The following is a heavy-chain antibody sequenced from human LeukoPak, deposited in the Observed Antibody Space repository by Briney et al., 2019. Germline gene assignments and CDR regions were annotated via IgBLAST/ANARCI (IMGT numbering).Heavy chain of an antibody. V-gene: IGHV3-23*01. CDR1: GFTFSSSV. D-gene: IGHD3-22*01. Sequence: GGSLRLSCAAPGFTFSSSVMTWVRQAPGKGLEWVPTISPRDTGTYYADSVKGRFTVSRDDSKSTLFLHLTSLRAEDTAVYFCSKSLYESSVYQGEDYWGQGTLVTVSS. CDR3: SKSLYESSVYQGEDY. CDR2: ISPRDTGT. J-gene: IGHJ4*02.